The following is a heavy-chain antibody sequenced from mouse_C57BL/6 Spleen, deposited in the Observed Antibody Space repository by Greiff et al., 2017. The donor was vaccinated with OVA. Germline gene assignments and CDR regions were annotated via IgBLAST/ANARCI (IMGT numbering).Heavy chain of an antibody. J-gene: IGHJ1*03. CDR3: ARIPSSYWYFDV. V-gene: IGHV5-16*01. D-gene: IGHD1-1*01. Sequence: EVMLVESEGGLVQPGSSMKLSCTASGFTFSDYYMAWVRQVPEKGLEWVANINYDGSSTYYLDSLKSRFIISRDNAKNILYLQMSSLKSEDTATYYCARIPSSYWYFDVWGTGTTVTVSS. CDR2: INYDGSST. CDR1: GFTFSDYY.